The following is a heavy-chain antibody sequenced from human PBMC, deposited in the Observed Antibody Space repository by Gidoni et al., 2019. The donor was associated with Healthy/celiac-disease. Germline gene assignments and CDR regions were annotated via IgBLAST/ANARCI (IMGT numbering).Heavy chain of an antibody. CDR3: ARGVEEWELRYGYFDL. D-gene: IGHD1-26*01. Sequence: QVQLVQSGAEVKKPGASVKVSCKASGSTFTGYYMNWVRQAPGQGLEGMGWINPNSGGTNYAQKFQGRVTMTRDTSISTAYMELSRLRSDDTAVYYCARGVEEWELRYGYFDLWGRGTLVTVSS. J-gene: IGHJ2*01. CDR1: GSTFTGYY. V-gene: IGHV1-2*02. CDR2: INPNSGGT.